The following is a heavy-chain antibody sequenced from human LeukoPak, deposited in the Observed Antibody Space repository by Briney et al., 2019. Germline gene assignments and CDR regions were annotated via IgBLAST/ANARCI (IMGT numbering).Heavy chain of an antibody. CDR1: GGSISSYY. V-gene: IGHV4-59*01. D-gene: IGHD3-10*01. Sequence: SETLSLTCTVSGGSISSYYWSWIRQPPGKGLEWIGYIYYSGSTNYNPSLKSRVTISVDTSKNQFSLKLSSVTAADTAVYYFARGSPPGGSGSYYNWFDPWGQGTLVTVSS. CDR2: IYYSGST. CDR3: ARGSPPGGSGSYYNWFDP. J-gene: IGHJ5*02.